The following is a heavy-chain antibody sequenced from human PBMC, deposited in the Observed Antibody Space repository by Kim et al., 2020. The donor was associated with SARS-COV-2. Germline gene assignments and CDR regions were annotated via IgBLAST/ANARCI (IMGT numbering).Heavy chain of an antibody. V-gene: IGHV4-34*01. D-gene: IGHD3-22*01. CDR2: INHSGST. J-gene: IGHJ4*02. CDR3: AREGYYYDSSGYYY. Sequence: SETLSLTCAVYGGSFSGYYWSWIRQPPGKGLEWIGEINHSGSTNYNPSLKSRVTISVDTSKNQFSLKLSSVTAADTAMYYCAREGYYYDSSGYYYWGQGTLVTVSS. CDR1: GGSFSGYY.